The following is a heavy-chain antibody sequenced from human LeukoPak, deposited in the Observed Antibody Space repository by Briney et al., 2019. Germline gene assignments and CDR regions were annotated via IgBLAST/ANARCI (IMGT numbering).Heavy chain of an antibody. CDR2: INHNGNVN. CDR1: GFTFSSYW. CDR3: AREEGRGSAWYPEYFQH. Sequence: GGSLRLSCAASGFTFSSYWMNWARQAPGKGLEWVASINHNGNVNCYVDSVKGRFTISRDNAKNSLYLQMSNLRAEDTAVYYCAREEGRGSAWYPEYFQHWGQGTLVTVSS. V-gene: IGHV3-7*03. J-gene: IGHJ1*01. D-gene: IGHD6-19*01.